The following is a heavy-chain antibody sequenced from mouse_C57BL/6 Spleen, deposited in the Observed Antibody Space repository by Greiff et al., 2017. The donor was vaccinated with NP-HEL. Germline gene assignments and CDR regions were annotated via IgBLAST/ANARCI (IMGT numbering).Heavy chain of an antibody. CDR1: GYTFTSYD. D-gene: IGHD3-2*02. CDR3: TAQARAY. CDR2: IYPRDGST. V-gene: IGHV1-85*01. J-gene: IGHJ3*01. Sequence: VKLQESGPELVKPGASVKLSCKASGYTFTSYDINWVKQRPGQGLEWIGWIYPRDGSTKYNEKFKGKATLTVDTSSSTAYMELHSLTSEDSAVYFCTAQARAYWGQGTLVTVSA.